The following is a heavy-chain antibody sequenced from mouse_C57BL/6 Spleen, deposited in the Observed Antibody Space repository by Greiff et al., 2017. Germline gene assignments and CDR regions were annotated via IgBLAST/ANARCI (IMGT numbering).Heavy chain of an antibody. CDR2: INPNYGTT. J-gene: IGHJ4*01. D-gene: IGHD1-1*01. CDR3: ARAGYYGSSSYYYAMDY. V-gene: IGHV1-39*01. Sequence: VQLQQSGPELVKPGASVKISCKASGYSFTDYNMNWVKQSHGKSLEWIGVINPNYGTTSYNQKFKGKATLTVDQSSSTAYMQLNSLTSEDSAVYYCARAGYYGSSSYYYAMDYWGQGTSVTVSS. CDR1: GYSFTDYN.